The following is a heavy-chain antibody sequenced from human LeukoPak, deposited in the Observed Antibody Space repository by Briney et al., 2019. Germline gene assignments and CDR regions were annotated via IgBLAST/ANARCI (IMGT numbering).Heavy chain of an antibody. CDR2: IKSKGDGETI. CDR3: TVRSSI. J-gene: IGHJ4*02. CDR1: GITFSDYW. Sequence: GGSLRLSCVASGITFSDYWMSWVRQAPGKGLEWVSRIKSKGDGETIDYNTPVKGRFTISRDDSKNTLYLQMNSLKGEDTAMYYCTVRSSIWSQGTLVTVSS. V-gene: IGHV3-15*01. D-gene: IGHD3-3*02.